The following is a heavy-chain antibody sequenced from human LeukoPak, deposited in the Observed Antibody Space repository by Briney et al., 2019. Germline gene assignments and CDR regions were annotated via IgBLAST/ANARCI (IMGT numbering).Heavy chain of an antibody. J-gene: IGHJ5*02. CDR3: ARDSGSSWFAP. CDR1: GGSISSYY. D-gene: IGHD6-13*01. Sequence: SETLSLTCTVSGGSISSYYWSWIRQPPGKGLEWIGYIYYSWSTNYNPSLKSRVTISVDTSKNQFSLKLSSVTAADTAVYYCARDSGSSWFAPWGQGTLVTVSS. CDR2: IYYSWST. V-gene: IGHV4-59*01.